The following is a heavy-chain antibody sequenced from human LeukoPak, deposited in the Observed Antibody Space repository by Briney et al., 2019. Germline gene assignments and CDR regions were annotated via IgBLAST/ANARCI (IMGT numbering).Heavy chain of an antibody. J-gene: IGHJ4*02. D-gene: IGHD3-3*01. CDR1: GFTFDDYA. V-gene: IGHV3-9*01. CDR2: ISWNSGSI. CDR3: AKDNDFWSGPFDY. Sequence: PGGSLRLSCAASGFTFDDYAMHWVRQAPGKGLEWVSGISWNSGSIGYADSVKGRFTISRDNAKNSLYLQMNSLGAEDTALYYCAKDNDFWSGPFDYWGQGTLVTVSS.